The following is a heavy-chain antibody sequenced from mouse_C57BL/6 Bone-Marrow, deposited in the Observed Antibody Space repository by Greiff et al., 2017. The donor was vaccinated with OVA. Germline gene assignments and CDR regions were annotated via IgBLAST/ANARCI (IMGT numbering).Heavy chain of an antibody. J-gene: IGHJ2*01. CDR3: ARGANRYYWDY. Sequence: VQLQQSGPVLVKPGASVKMSCKASGYTFTDYYMNWVKQSHGKSLEWIGVINPYNGGTSYNQKFKGKATLTVDKSSSTAYMELNSLTSEDAAVYYCARGANRYYWDYWGQGTTLTVSA. CDR2: INPYNGGT. CDR1: GYTFTDYY. V-gene: IGHV1-19*01.